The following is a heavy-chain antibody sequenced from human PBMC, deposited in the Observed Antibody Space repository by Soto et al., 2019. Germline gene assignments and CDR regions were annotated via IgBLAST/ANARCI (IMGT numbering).Heavy chain of an antibody. CDR2: INHDGSEK. CDR1: GFTFNTYI. V-gene: IGHV3-7*03. Sequence: PGGSLRLSCAASGFTFNTYIMHWVRQSPGKGLEWVANINHDGSEKYYVDSVKGRFTISRDNAKNSLYLQMNSLRAEDTAVYYCAMYGVGVSASPYWGQGALVTVSS. CDR3: AMYGVGVSASPY. D-gene: IGHD2-8*01. J-gene: IGHJ4*02.